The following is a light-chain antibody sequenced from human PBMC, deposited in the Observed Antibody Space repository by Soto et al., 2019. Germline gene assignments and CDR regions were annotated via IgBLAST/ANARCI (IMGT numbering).Light chain of an antibody. CDR2: DVT. Sequence: QYVLTQPPSASGSPGQSVTISCTGTSSDVGAYNFVSWYQQYPGKAPKLTIYDVTKRPSGVPDRFSGSKSGNTASLTVSGLQAEDEADYYCSSYAGFNNVVFGGGTKVTVL. J-gene: IGLJ2*01. V-gene: IGLV2-8*01. CDR3: SSYAGFNNVV. CDR1: SSDVGAYNF.